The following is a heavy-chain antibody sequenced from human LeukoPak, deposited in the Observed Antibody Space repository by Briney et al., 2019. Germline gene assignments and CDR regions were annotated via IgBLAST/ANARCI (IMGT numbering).Heavy chain of an antibody. CDR1: GGSISSYY. J-gene: IGHJ4*02. CDR3: ARDPMYSSSSTGGDY. CDR2: IYYSGST. D-gene: IGHD6-6*01. V-gene: IGHV4-59*12. Sequence: PSETLSLTCTVSGGSISSYYWSWIGQPPGKGLEWIGYIYYSGSTNYNPSLKSRVTISVDTSKNQFSLKLSSVTAADTAVYYCARDPMYSSSSTGGDYWGQGTLVTVSS.